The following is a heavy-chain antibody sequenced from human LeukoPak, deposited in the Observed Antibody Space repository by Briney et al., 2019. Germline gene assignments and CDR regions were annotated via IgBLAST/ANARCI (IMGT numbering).Heavy chain of an antibody. Sequence: SVKVSCTASGGTFSSYAISWVRRAPGQGLEWMGGIIPIFGTANYAQKFQGRVTITADESTSTAYMELSSLRSEDTAVYYCARSKGVGLRFLEWLLLPDYWGQGTLVTVSS. V-gene: IGHV1-69*13. CDR2: IIPIFGTA. CDR3: ARSKGVGLRFLEWLLLPDY. D-gene: IGHD3-3*01. J-gene: IGHJ4*02. CDR1: GGTFSSYA.